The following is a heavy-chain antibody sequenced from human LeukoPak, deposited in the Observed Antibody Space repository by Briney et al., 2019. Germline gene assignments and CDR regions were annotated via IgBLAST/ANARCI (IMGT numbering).Heavy chain of an antibody. CDR3: AREPHSSGWYWDY. CDR2: IWYDGSNK. D-gene: IGHD6-19*01. Sequence: GGSLRLSCAASGFTFSSYGMHWVRQAPGKGLEWVAVIWYDGSNKYYAGSVKGRFTISRDNSKNTLYLQMNSLRAEDTAVYYCAREPHSSGWYWDYWGQGALVTVSS. V-gene: IGHV3-33*01. J-gene: IGHJ4*02. CDR1: GFTFSSYG.